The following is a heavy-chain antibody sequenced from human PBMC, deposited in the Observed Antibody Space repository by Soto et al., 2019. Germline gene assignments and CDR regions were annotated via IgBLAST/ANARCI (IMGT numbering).Heavy chain of an antibody. D-gene: IGHD4-17*01. CDR1: GGSISSGDNY. CDR2: IYYSGST. V-gene: IGHV4-30-4*01. CDR3: ARLRRTTGDFED. Sequence: PSETLSLTCSVSGGSISSGDNYWSWIRQPPGKGLEWIGYIYYSGSTYYNPSLKSRVIISVDTSRNQFSLNLSSVSAADAAVYYCARLRRTTGDFEDWGQGTLVTVSS. J-gene: IGHJ4*02.